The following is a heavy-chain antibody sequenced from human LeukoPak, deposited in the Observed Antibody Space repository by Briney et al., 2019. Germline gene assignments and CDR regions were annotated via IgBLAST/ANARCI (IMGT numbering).Heavy chain of an antibody. V-gene: IGHV3-30*04. CDR2: ISYDGSNE. CDR3: ASDIAAAGRVH. CDR1: GFTFSSYV. J-gene: IGHJ4*02. D-gene: IGHD6-13*01. Sequence: PGGSLRLSCAASGFTFSSYVMHWVRQAPGKGLEWVAIISYDGSNEYYADSVKGRFTISRDNSKNTLYLQMNSLRAADTAVYYCASDIAAAGRVHWGQGTLVTVSS.